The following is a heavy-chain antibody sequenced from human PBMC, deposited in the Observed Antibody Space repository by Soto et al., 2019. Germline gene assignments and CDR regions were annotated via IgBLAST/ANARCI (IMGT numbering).Heavy chain of an antibody. D-gene: IGHD1-26*01. Sequence: GVSRRLSCAASGCTVSSYAISWVRQAPGKWLEWVSGISGSVGSTYYADSAKGRFTISRDNSKNTLYLQMNSLRAEDRAVYYCAKGGVSSYYNGMDVWGKGTKVTVSS. CDR1: GCTVSSYA. V-gene: IGHV3-23*01. CDR2: ISGSVGST. J-gene: IGHJ6*04. CDR3: AKGGVSSYYNGMDV.